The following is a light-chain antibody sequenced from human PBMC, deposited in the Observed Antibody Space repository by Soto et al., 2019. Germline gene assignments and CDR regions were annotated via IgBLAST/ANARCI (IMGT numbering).Light chain of an antibody. CDR3: QQSYAVPYI. CDR1: QSISTY. V-gene: IGKV1-39*01. Sequence: DIQMTQSPSSLSASVGNRVTITCRASQSISTYLNWYQKKPGKAPNLLIYDASRLQSGVPSRFSGSGGGTDFTLTINSLQPEDFATYYCQQSYAVPYIFGQGTKVEMK. J-gene: IGKJ2*01. CDR2: DAS.